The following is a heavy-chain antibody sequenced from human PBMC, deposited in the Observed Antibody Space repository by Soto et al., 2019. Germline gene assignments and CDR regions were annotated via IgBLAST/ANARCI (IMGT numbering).Heavy chain of an antibody. Sequence: VQLAQSGAEVKKPGASVKVSCKTSGDSFNDYYIHWVRQAPGQGLEWMGWINPNGGATKYAQKLQGRVTVTRDTSIRKVYMELSSLRSDDTAVYYCARESGGATATLDYYYFYMDVWGKGTTVTVSS. D-gene: IGHD5-12*01. CDR1: GDSFNDYY. V-gene: IGHV1-2*02. J-gene: IGHJ6*03. CDR3: ARESGGATATLDYYYFYMDV. CDR2: INPNGGAT.